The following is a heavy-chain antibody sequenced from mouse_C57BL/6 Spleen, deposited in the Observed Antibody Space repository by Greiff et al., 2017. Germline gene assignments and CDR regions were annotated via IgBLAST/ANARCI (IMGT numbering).Heavy chain of an antibody. Sequence: QVQLKQPGAELVKPGASVKLSCKASGYTFTSYWMHWVKQRPGRGLEWIGRIDPNSGGTKYNEKFKSKATLTVDKPSSTAYMQLSSLTSEDSAVYYCASGNYVSYYYAMDYWGQGTSVTVSS. CDR2: IDPNSGGT. J-gene: IGHJ4*01. CDR3: ASGNYVSYYYAMDY. V-gene: IGHV1-72*01. CDR1: GYTFTSYW. D-gene: IGHD2-1*01.